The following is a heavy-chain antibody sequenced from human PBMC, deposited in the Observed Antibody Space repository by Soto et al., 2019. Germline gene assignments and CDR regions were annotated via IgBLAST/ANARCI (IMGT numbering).Heavy chain of an antibody. V-gene: IGHV3-53*01. D-gene: IGHD2-2*01. Sequence: PGGSLRLSCAASGFTVSSNYMSWVRQAPGKGLEWVSVIYSGGSTYYADSVKGRFTISRGNSKNTLYLQMNSLRAEDTAVYYCARVSPDCSSTSCGTYMDVWGQGTTVTVSS. CDR2: IYSGGST. CDR3: ARVSPDCSSTSCGTYMDV. CDR1: GFTVSSNY. J-gene: IGHJ6*02.